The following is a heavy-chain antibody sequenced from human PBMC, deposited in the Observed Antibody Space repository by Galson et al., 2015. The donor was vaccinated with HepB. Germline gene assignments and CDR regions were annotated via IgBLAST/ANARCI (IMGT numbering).Heavy chain of an antibody. CDR2: IKQDGSEK. CDR1: GFTFSRYW. V-gene: IGHV3-7*01. D-gene: IGHD3-22*01. CDR3: ARDLENYYDGSGY. Sequence: SLRLSCAGSGFTFSRYWMSWVRQAPGKGLEWVASIKQDGSEKYYVDSVKGRFTISRDNAKNSLYLQMNSLRAEDTAVYYCARDLENYYDGSGYWGQGTLVTVSS. J-gene: IGHJ4*02.